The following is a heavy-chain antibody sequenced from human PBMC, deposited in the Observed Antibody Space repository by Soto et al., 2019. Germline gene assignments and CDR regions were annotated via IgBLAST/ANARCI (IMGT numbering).Heavy chain of an antibody. Sequence: QVQLVESGGGLVKPGGSLRLSCAASGFTFGDYYMSWIRQAPGKGLEWVSYISSSGSSTYYVDSVRGRFTISRDNAKNSLYLQMDSLGAEDTAVYYCAGAAAARPAAWSGGQGTLVTVSS. CDR1: GFTFGDYY. D-gene: IGHD6-6*01. J-gene: IGHJ4*02. CDR3: AGAAAARPAAWS. CDR2: ISSSGSST. V-gene: IGHV3-11*01.